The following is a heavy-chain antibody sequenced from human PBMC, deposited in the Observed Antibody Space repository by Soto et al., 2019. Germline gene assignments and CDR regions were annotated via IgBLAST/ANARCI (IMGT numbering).Heavy chain of an antibody. J-gene: IGHJ4*02. D-gene: IGHD2-15*01. CDR2: IYRSGSA. CDR3: ARDSFCSGGSCYWWTIDY. CDR1: GGSISSSNW. V-gene: IGHV4-4*02. Sequence: PSETLSLTCAVSGGSISSSNWWSWVRQPPGKGLEWIGEIYRSGSANYNPSLKNRVTISVDKSKNQFSMKLNSVTAADTAVYYCARDSFCSGGSCYWWTIDYWGQGTLVTVSS.